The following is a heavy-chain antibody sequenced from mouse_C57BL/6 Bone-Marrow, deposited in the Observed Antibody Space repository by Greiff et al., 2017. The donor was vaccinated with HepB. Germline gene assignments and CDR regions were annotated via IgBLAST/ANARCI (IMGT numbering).Heavy chain of an antibody. CDR2: ISSGSSTI. J-gene: IGHJ1*03. V-gene: IGHV5-17*01. D-gene: IGHD2-4*01. CDR3: ASPVYYDYDWYFDV. Sequence: EVMLVESGGGLVKPGGSLKLSCAASGFTFSDYGMHWVRQAPEKGLEWVAYISSGSSTIYYADTVKGRFTISRDNAKNTLFLQMTSLRSEDTAMYYCASPVYYDYDWYFDVWGTGTTVTVSS. CDR1: GFTFSDYG.